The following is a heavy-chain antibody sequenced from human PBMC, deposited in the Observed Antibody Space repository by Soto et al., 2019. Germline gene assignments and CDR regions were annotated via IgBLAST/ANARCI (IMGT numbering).Heavy chain of an antibody. CDR1: GYTFTSYG. V-gene: IGHV1-18*01. CDR3: ARLAAIVATLSYYGMDV. CDR2: ISAYNGNT. D-gene: IGHD5-12*01. Sequence: ASVKVSCTASGYTFTSYGISWVRQAPGQGLEWMGWISAYNGNTNYAQKLQGRVTMTTDTSTSTAYMELRSLRSDDTAVYYCARLAAIVATLSYYGMDVWGQGTTVTVAS. J-gene: IGHJ6*02.